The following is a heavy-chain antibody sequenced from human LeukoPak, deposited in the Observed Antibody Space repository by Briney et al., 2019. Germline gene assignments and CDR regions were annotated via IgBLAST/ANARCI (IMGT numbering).Heavy chain of an antibody. V-gene: IGHV3-23*01. Sequence: GGSLRLSCAASGFTFSSYAMSWVRQAPGKGLEWVSAISGSGGSTYYADSVKGRFTISRDNSKNTLYLQMNSLRAEDTAVYYCARGKAAAGTFVWFDPWGQGTLVTVSS. CDR1: GFTFSSYA. CDR3: ARGKAAAGTFVWFDP. J-gene: IGHJ5*02. D-gene: IGHD6-13*01. CDR2: ISGSGGST.